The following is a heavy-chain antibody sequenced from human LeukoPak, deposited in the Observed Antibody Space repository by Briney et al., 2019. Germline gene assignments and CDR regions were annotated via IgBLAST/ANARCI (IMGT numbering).Heavy chain of an antibody. CDR2: IRWTDEQ. V-gene: IGHV2-5*01. CDR1: GFSLNSRDLN. CDR3: ARDLDWSIAY. D-gene: IGHD3/OR15-3a*01. Sequence: SGATLGNSTETPRLTCTFSGFSLNSRDLNVAWIRQPPGKALECLALIRWTDEQSYSPSLKHRLPITKDTTKNQLVLTMANMDPVDPATSFCARDLDWSIAYWGQGSPVTVPS. J-gene: IGHJ4*02.